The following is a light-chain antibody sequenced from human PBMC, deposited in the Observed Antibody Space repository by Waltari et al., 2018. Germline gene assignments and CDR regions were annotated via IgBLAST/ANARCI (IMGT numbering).Light chain of an antibody. V-gene: IGKV3-20*01. CDR2: DAS. Sequence: EVVLTQSPDTLSLSPGEIATLSCRASQSVGRSLAWYQQKPGQAPRLLISDASIRATGIADRFSGSGSGTDFSLTISRLEPEDFAVYYCQKYRSLPATFGQGTKVEIK. J-gene: IGKJ1*01. CDR1: QSVGRS. CDR3: QKYRSLPAT.